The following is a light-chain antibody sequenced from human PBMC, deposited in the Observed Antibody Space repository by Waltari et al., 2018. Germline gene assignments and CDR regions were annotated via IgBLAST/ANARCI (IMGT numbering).Light chain of an antibody. J-gene: IGKJ3*01. V-gene: IGKV1-33*01. Sequence: DFQMTQSPSSLSASVGDRVTITCQASQDISNYLNWDQHKPGKAPKLLIYDASNLETGVPSRFSGSGSGTDFTFTISSLQPEDIATYYCQQYDNLPVFGPGTKVDIK. CDR3: QQYDNLPV. CDR2: DAS. CDR1: QDISNY.